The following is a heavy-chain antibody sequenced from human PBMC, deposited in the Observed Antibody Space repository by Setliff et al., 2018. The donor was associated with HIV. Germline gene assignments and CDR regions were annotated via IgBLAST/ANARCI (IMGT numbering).Heavy chain of an antibody. CDR2: IIPPVGAA. CDR1: GDTFRNYA. D-gene: IGHD4-17*01. V-gene: IGHV1-69*13. J-gene: IGHJ6*03. Sequence: SVKVSCKVSGDTFRNYALNWVRQAPGQGLEWMGGIIPPVGAAVYAQNFQGRVTITADESTSTAYMELRTLRSEDTAVYYCARHSLDYGDYVVENYYYYMDVWGKGTTVTVSS. CDR3: ARHSLDYGDYVVENYYYYMDV.